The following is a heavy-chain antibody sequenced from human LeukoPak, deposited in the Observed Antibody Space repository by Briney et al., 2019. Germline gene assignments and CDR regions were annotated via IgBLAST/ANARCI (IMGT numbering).Heavy chain of an antibody. CDR3: ARVASYDLLTGYYLEY. CDR2: ISGYNGNT. Sequence: ASVKVSCKASGGTFSSYAISWVRQAPGQGLEYMGWISGYNGNTNYAEKLQDRVTLTADASTTTVYMELRSLTSDDTAVYYCARVASYDLLTGYYLEYWGQGTLVTVSS. D-gene: IGHD3-9*01. CDR1: GGTFSSYA. V-gene: IGHV1-18*01. J-gene: IGHJ4*02.